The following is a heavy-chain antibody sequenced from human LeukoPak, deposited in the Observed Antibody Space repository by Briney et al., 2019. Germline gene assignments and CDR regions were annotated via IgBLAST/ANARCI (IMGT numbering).Heavy chain of an antibody. D-gene: IGHD2-8*01. CDR1: GGSISSGGYY. J-gene: IGHJ3*02. CDR2: INHSGST. Sequence: SETLSLTCTVFGGSISSGGYYWSWIRQPPGKGLEWIGEINHSGSTYYNPSLESRLTMSVDTSKNQFSLKLSSLTAADTAVYYCARDASSYGGGLRAFDIWGQGTMITVSS. CDR3: ARDASSYGGGLRAFDI. V-gene: IGHV4-31*03.